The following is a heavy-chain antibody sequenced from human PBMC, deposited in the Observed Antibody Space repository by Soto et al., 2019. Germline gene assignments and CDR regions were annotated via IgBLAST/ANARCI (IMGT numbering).Heavy chain of an antibody. CDR1: GYIFTTYG. Sequence: QVQLVQSGAEVKKPGASVKVSCKASGYIFTTYGISWVRQAPGQGLEWMGWINTYNSNTNYAQRFQGRVTMTTDTSTSTAYMELRSLRSDDTAVFYCARWYDIFNGPRDGLDVWGQGTTVTVSS. CDR3: ARWYDIFNGPRDGLDV. D-gene: IGHD3-9*01. CDR2: INTYNSNT. V-gene: IGHV1-18*01. J-gene: IGHJ6*02.